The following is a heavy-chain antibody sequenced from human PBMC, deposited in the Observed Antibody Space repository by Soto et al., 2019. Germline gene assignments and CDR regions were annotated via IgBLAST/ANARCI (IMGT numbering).Heavy chain of an antibody. V-gene: IGHV4-39*01. CDR1: GGSISSSSYY. Sequence: SETLSLTCTVSGGSISSSSYYWGWIRQPPGKGLEWIGSIYYSGSTYYNPSLKSRVTISVDTSKNQFSLKLSSVTAADTAVYYCASYDILTGVVIDWGQGTLVTVSS. CDR3: ASYDILTGVVID. CDR2: IYYSGST. D-gene: IGHD3-9*01. J-gene: IGHJ4*02.